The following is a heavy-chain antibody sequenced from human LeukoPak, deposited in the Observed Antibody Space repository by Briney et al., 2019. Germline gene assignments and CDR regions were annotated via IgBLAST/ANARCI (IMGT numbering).Heavy chain of an antibody. CDR3: ARWAGGADY. J-gene: IGHJ4*02. CDR1: GFTFTAYY. CDR2: ISQSGAGI. V-gene: IGHV3-11*01. D-gene: IGHD3-16*01. Sequence: GGSLSLSFTASGFTFTAYYMTWMRRAPGRGLDYVAYISQSGAGIYNTDSVKGRFIISRDDAKNSLYLQINSLRAEDTAVYYCARWAGGADYWGQGVLVTVSS.